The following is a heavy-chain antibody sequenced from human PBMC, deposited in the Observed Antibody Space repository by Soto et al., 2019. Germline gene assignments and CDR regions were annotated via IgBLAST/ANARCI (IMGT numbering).Heavy chain of an antibody. J-gene: IGHJ4*02. D-gene: IGHD3-3*01. Sequence: PGGSLRLSCTASGYTFGDYAMSWFRQAPGKGLEWAGFIRSKAYGGTTEYAASVKGRFTISRDDSKSIAYLQMNSLKTEDTAVYYCTRDLNYDFWSGYYHDYWGQGTLVTVSS. CDR3: TRDLNYDFWSGYYHDY. V-gene: IGHV3-49*03. CDR1: GYTFGDYA. CDR2: IRSKAYGGTT.